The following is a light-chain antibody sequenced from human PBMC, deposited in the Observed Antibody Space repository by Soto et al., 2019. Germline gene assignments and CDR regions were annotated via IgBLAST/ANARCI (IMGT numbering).Light chain of an antibody. CDR2: EGS. CDR1: SSGVGNYNL. V-gene: IGLV2-23*01. Sequence: SALPQPASVSGSPGQSITISCTGTSSGVGNYNLVSWYQQHPGKAPKLMIYEGSKRPSGVSNRFSGSKSGNTASLTISGLQAEDEADYYCCSFAGSSTYVVFGGGTKVTVL. J-gene: IGLJ2*01. CDR3: CSFAGSSTYVV.